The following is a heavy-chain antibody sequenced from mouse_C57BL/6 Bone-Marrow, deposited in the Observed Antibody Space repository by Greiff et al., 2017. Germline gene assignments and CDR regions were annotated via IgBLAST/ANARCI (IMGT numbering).Heavy chain of an antibody. CDR3: ARFHYYGSTHWYFDV. V-gene: IGHV1-81*01. Sequence: QVQLQQSGAELARPGASVKLSCKASGYTFTSYGISWVKQRTGQGLEWIGEIYPRSGNTYYNEKFKGKATLTADKSSSTAYMELRSLTSEDSAVYFCARFHYYGSTHWYFDVWGTGTTVTGSS. J-gene: IGHJ1*03. D-gene: IGHD1-1*01. CDR1: GYTFTSYG. CDR2: IYPRSGNT.